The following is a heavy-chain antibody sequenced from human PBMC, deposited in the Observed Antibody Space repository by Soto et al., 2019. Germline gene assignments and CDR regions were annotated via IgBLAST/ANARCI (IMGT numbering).Heavy chain of an antibody. J-gene: IGHJ5*02. D-gene: IGHD3-3*01. V-gene: IGHV4-59*08. Sequence: SETLSLTCTVSGGSISSYYWSWIRQPPGKGLEWIGYIYYSGSTNYNPSLKSRVTISVDTSKNQFSLKLSSVTAADTAVYYCARQLSYDFWSGYSDHNWFDPWGQVTLVTVSS. CDR3: ARQLSYDFWSGYSDHNWFDP. CDR1: GGSISSYY. CDR2: IYYSGST.